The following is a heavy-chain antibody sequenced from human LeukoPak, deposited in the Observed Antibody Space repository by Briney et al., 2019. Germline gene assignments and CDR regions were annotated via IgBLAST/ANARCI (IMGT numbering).Heavy chain of an antibody. J-gene: IGHJ4*02. Sequence: GGSLRLSCAASGFTFSSYGMSWVRRAPGKGREGVANIKQDGSETYYVDSVRGRFTISRDNAKKSLYLQMNSLRAEDTAVYYCARDFWGAYRVDYFDYWGQGTLVTVSS. V-gene: IGHV3-7*01. D-gene: IGHD3-3*01. CDR1: GFTFSSYG. CDR2: IKQDGSET. CDR3: ARDFWGAYRVDYFDY.